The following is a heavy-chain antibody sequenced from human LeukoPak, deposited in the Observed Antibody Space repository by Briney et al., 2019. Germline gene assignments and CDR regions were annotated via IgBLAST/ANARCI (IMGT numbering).Heavy chain of an antibody. CDR1: GFTFSDYS. CDR2: ISFSVNTK. J-gene: IGHJ4*02. V-gene: IGHV3-48*01. CDR3: AKDIYSGATIDY. D-gene: IGHD3-10*01. Sequence: QTGGSLRLSCAASGFTFSDYSMNWVRQAPGKGLEWVSYISFSVNTKYYGDSVKGRFTISRDNSKNTLYLQMNSLRAEDTAVYYCAKDIYSGATIDYWGQGTLVTVSS.